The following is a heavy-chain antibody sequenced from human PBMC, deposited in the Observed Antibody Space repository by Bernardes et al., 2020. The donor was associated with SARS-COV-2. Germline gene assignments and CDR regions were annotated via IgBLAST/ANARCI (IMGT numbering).Heavy chain of an antibody. J-gene: IGHJ6*02. Sequence: SLSLSCAASGFSFDDHAMYWVRQTPGKGLEWISGITWNSGRLDYADSVKGRFTISRDSAKNFLFLEMNNVRPEDTALYYCAKSVEETCYFCGMDVWGQGTTVTVS. D-gene: IGHD3-3*01. CDR3: AKSVEETCYFCGMDV. V-gene: IGHV3-9*01. CDR1: GFSFDDHA. CDR2: ITWNSGRL.